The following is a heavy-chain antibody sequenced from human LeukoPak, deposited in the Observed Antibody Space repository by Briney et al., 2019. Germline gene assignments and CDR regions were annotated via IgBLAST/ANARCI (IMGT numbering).Heavy chain of an antibody. Sequence: AAVKVSCKTSGYTFTSYFMHWVRQAPGEGVEWVGLVNPSGGSTNYAQKFQGRVTMTRDMSKSTVFMELDSLRSQDTAVYYCVIGPGNLGDYWGQGTLVTVSS. CDR2: VNPSGGST. CDR1: GYTFTSYF. V-gene: IGHV1-46*01. J-gene: IGHJ4*02. CDR3: VIGPGNLGDY. D-gene: IGHD7-27*01.